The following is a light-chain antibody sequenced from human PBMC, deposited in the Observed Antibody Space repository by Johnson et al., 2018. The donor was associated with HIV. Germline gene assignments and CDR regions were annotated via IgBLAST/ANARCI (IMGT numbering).Light chain of an antibody. Sequence: QSVLTQPPSVSAAPGQKVTISCSGSSSNIGNNYVSWYQQLPGTAPKLLIYDNNKRPSGIPDRFSGSKSGTSATLGITGLQTGDVADYYCGTWDSSLSAYVVGTETKATVL. V-gene: IGLV1-51*01. CDR3: GTWDSSLSAYV. CDR2: DNN. J-gene: IGLJ1*01. CDR1: SSNIGNNY.